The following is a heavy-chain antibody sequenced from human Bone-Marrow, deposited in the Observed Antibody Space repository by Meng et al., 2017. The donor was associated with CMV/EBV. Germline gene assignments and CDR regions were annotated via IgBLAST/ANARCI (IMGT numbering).Heavy chain of an antibody. V-gene: IGHV3-33*06. J-gene: IGHJ6*01. CDR3: AKGLYSSGWYGGYYYYYGMDV. Sequence: GGSLRLSCVASGFTFSDYSMSWVRQAPGKGLEWVAVIWYDGSNKYYADSVKGRFTISRDNSKNTLYLQMNSLRAEDTAVYYCAKGLYSSGWYGGYYYYYGMDVWGQGTTVTGSS. CDR1: GFTFSDYS. CDR2: IWYDGSNK. D-gene: IGHD6-19*01.